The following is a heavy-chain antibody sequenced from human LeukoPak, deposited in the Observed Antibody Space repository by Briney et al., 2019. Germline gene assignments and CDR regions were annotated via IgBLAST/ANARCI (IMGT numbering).Heavy chain of an antibody. CDR2: INTDGSST. J-gene: IGHJ4*02. CDR1: RFTFSSYA. D-gene: IGHD5-18*01. CDR3: ARGNSANDY. Sequence: GGSLRLSCAASRFTFSSYAMNWVRQAPGKGLVWVSRINTDGSSTSYADSVKGRFTISRDNAKNTLYLQMNSLRAEDTAVYYCARGNSANDYWGQGTLVTVSS. V-gene: IGHV3-74*01.